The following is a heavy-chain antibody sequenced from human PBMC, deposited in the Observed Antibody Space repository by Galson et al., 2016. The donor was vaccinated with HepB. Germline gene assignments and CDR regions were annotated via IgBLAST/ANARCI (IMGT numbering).Heavy chain of an antibody. D-gene: IGHD3-9*01. CDR1: GGSISRGGYY. CDR3: ARDSLVLRGFDI. CDR2: IFYSGIT. Sequence: TLSLTCTVSGGSISRGGYYWTWVRQHPGKGLEWIGYIFYSGITYYNPSLKSRVTISVDTSKNQFSLNLSSVTAADTAVYYCARDSLVLRGFDIWAKGQWSPSLQ. J-gene: IGHJ3*02. V-gene: IGHV4-31*03.